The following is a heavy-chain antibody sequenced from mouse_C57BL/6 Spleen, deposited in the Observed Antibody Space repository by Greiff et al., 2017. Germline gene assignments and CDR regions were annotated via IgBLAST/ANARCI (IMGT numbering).Heavy chain of an antibody. CDR1: GYTFTSYW. Sequence: QVQLQQPGAELVKPGASVKLSCKASGYTFTSYWMQWVKQRPGQGLEWIGEIDPSDSYTNYNQKFKGKATLTVDTSSSTAYMQLSSLTSEDSAVYYCARSREYDNDWGQGTTLTVSS. CDR3: ARSREYDND. CDR2: IDPSDSYT. J-gene: IGHJ2*01. D-gene: IGHD2-14*01. V-gene: IGHV1-50*01.